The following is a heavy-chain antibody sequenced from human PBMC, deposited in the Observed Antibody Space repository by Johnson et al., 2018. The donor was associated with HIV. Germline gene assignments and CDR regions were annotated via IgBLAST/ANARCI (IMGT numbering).Heavy chain of an antibody. CDR3: ATLWFGEVSVYDAFDV. Sequence: QVQLVESGGGLVQPGGSLRLSCPASGFTFSNYAMHWVRQAPGKGLEWVAVISYEGSNKYYADSVTGRFTISRDNSKNTLYMQMNSLRPEDSAVYYCATLWFGEVSVYDAFDVWGQGTMVTVSS. D-gene: IGHD3-10*01. CDR2: ISYEGSNK. J-gene: IGHJ3*01. CDR1: GFTFSNYA. V-gene: IGHV3-30-3*01.